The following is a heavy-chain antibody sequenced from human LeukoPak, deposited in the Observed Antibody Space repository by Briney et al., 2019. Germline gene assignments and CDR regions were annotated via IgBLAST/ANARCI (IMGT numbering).Heavy chain of an antibody. D-gene: IGHD5-24*01. Sequence: GGSLRLSCAASGFNFDDYFMSWARQPPGKGREWVSGINWNGGSTSHAHSVKGRFTISRDNAKNSLYLQMNSLRAEDMAVCYCARDKGYNLLSASDIWGEGTMVTVSS. CDR2: INWNGGST. CDR3: ARDKGYNLLSASDI. V-gene: IGHV3-20*04. CDR1: GFNFDDYF. J-gene: IGHJ3*02.